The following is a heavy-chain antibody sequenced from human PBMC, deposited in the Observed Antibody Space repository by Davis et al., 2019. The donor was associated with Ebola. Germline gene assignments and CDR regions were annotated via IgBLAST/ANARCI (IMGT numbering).Heavy chain of an antibody. CDR2: IYWDDDK. D-gene: IGHD6-19*01. J-gene: IGHJ3*02. CDR1: GFSLSTSGVG. Sequence: SGPTLVKPTQTLTLTCTFSGFSLSTSGVGVGWIRQPPAKALAWLALIYWDDDKRYSPSLKSRLTITKDTSKNQVVLTMTNMDPVDTATYYCAHRPCSWYSSGCGAFDIWGQGTMVTVSS. CDR3: AHRPCSWYSSGCGAFDI. V-gene: IGHV2-5*02.